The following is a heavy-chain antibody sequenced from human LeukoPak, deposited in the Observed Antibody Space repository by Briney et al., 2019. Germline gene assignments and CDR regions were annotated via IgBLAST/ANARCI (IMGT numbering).Heavy chain of an antibody. J-gene: IGHJ4*02. CDR1: GFTFSGFW. D-gene: IGHD3-3*01. Sequence: GGSLRLSCAVSGFTFSGFWMSWSRQAPGKGLEWVASINSDGSEGYYVDSVKGRFTISRDNTKNSLYLQMNSLRAEDTAVFYCARDQYDTWSRRGNFDSWGQGTLVIVSS. CDR3: ARDQYDTWSRRGNFDS. CDR2: INSDGSEG. V-gene: IGHV3-7*03.